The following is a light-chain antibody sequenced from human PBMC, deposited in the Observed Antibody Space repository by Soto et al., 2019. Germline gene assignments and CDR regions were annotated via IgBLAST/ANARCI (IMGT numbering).Light chain of an antibody. CDR2: GAS. Sequence: DVHMTQSPSSLSASVGYRFTITCRASQSISTYLSWYQQKPGKVPKLLIYGASSLQTGVPSRSSGSGSGTEFIFTISSLQPEDFATYYCQQSYTNTGTFGQGTKVDIK. CDR1: QSISTY. V-gene: IGKV1-39*01. J-gene: IGKJ1*01. CDR3: QQSYTNTGT.